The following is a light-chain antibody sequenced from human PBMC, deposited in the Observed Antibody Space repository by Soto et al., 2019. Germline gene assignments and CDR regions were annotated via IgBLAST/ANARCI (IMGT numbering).Light chain of an antibody. CDR3: QQYETYPLT. CDR1: QSVSGR. V-gene: IGKV1-5*03. Sequence: DIQMTQSPSTLSASVGDRVTITCRASQSVSGRLAWYRQKPGKAPELLMYSASTLETGVPSRFSGSGSGTEFTLTVSSLQPDEFATYYCQQYETYPLTLGGGTKIDI. J-gene: IGKJ4*01. CDR2: SAS.